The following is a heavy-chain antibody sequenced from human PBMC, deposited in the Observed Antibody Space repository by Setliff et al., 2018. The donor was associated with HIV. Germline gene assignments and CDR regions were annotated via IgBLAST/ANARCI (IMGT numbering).Heavy chain of an antibody. J-gene: IGHJ4*02. CDR3: ARYARVPQF. CDR2: IKQDGSEK. D-gene: IGHD1-1*01. Sequence: GGSLRLSCAASGFAFSSLWMSWVRQAPGRGLECVANIKQDGSEKYYVDSVKGRFTVSRNNAKNSLYLQMNSLRAEDTAVYYCARYARVPQFWGQGTLVTVSS. V-gene: IGHV3-7*03. CDR1: GFAFSSLW.